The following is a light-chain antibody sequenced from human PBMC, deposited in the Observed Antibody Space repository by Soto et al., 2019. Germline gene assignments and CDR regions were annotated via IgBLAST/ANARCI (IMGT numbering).Light chain of an antibody. Sequence: QSVLTQPASVSGSPGQSITISCTGTSSDVGSYNLVSWYQQHPGKAPKLMIYEGSQRTSGASNRFSGSKFGNTASLTISGLQAEDEADYYCCSYAGGSTYVFGTGTKVTVL. CDR3: CSYAGGSTYV. CDR1: SSDVGSYNL. CDR2: EGS. J-gene: IGLJ1*01. V-gene: IGLV2-23*01.